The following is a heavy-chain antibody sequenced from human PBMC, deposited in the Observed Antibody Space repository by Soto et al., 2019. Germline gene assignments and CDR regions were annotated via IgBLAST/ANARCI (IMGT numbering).Heavy chain of an antibody. D-gene: IGHD3-22*01. V-gene: IGHV4-4*02. Sequence: SETLSLTCSVSVGSSRRGYFRSFVRQPPGKGLEWIGEIYHSDSTNYNPSLKSRVTMSVDKSKNHFSLKLNSVTAADTAVYYCARGYYYDSSGYFDSWGQGILVTVSS. CDR1: VGSSRRGYF. CDR2: IYHSDST. CDR3: ARGYYYDSSGYFDS. J-gene: IGHJ4*02.